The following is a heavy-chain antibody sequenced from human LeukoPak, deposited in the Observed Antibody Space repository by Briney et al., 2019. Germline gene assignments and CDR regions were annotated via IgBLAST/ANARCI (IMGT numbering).Heavy chain of an antibody. V-gene: IGHV3-53*01. J-gene: IGHJ3*02. Sequence: SLSPSCAASGCAVSTNYGGRVGQAPGLSLEWVSVIYRSGSTYYADSVEGLFTITRDNSKNTLYLQMNRLRAEDTAVYYCARDSGHDAFDIWGQGTMVIVSS. CDR2: IYRSGST. CDR1: GCAVSTNY. CDR3: ARDSGHDAFDI.